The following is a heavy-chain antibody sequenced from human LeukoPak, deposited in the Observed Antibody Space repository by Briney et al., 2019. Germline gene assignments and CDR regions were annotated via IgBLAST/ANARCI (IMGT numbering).Heavy chain of an antibody. J-gene: IGHJ5*02. D-gene: IGHD3-22*01. Sequence: PGGSLRLSCAASGFTFSDYYMSWIRQAPGKGLEWISYISSSGGTIYYADSVKGRFTISRDIPKNSLYLQMNSLRAEDTAVYYCARGKDYYYDSSGYYYGWFDPWGQGTLVTVYS. CDR2: ISSSGGTI. CDR3: ARGKDYYYDSSGYYYGWFDP. CDR1: GFTFSDYY. V-gene: IGHV3-11*01.